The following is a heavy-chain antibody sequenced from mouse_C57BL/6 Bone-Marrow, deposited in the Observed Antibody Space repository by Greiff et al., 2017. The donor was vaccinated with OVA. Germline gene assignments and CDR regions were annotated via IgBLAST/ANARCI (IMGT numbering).Heavy chain of an antibody. Sequence: EVQRVESGGGLVKPGGSLKLSCAASGFTFSDYGMHWVRQAPEKGLEWVAYISSGSSTIYYADTVKGRFTITRDNAKNTLFLQMTSLRSEDTAMYYCARRGIYYGSSYVRYFDYWGQGTTLTVSS. V-gene: IGHV5-17*01. CDR1: GFTFSDYG. CDR2: ISSGSSTI. D-gene: IGHD1-1*01. J-gene: IGHJ2*01. CDR3: ARRGIYYGSSYVRYFDY.